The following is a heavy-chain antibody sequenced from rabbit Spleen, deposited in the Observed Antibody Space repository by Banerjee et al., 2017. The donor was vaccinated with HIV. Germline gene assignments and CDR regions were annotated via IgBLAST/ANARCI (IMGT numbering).Heavy chain of an antibody. CDR1: GFSFSSSYY. CDR3: ARDYAGYSYAMDL. J-gene: IGHJ4*01. CDR2: IDPGYGVT. D-gene: IGHD8-1*01. V-gene: IGHV1S40*01. Sequence: QSLEESGGDLVKPGGSLTLTCTASGFSFSSSYYMCWVRQAPGKGLEWIGCIDPGYGVTYYASWAKGRFTISKTSSTTVTLQMTSLTVADTATYFCARDYAGYSYAMDLWGPGTLVTVS.